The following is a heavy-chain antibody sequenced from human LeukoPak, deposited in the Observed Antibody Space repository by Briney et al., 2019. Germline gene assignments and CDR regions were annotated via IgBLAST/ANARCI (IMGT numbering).Heavy chain of an antibody. Sequence: PGGSLRLSCGASGFTFSSYRMHWVRQAPGKGLVWVSRINTDGSSTSYADFVKGRFTISRDSAKNTLYLQMNSLRVEDTAVYYCARDWDVWGQGTLVTVSS. V-gene: IGHV3-74*01. J-gene: IGHJ4*02. CDR2: INTDGSST. CDR3: ARDWDV. CDR1: GFTFSSYR. D-gene: IGHD1-26*01.